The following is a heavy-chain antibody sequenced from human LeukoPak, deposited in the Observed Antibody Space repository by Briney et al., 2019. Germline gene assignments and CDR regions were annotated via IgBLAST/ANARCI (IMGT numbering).Heavy chain of an antibody. D-gene: IGHD2-21*01. J-gene: IGHJ4*02. CDR1: GYTFTGYY. Sequence: GASVKVSCKASGYTFTGYYMHWVRQAPGQGLEWMGWINPNSGGTNYAQKFQGRVTMTRDTSISTAYMELSRLRSDDTAAYYCARDLGGAGGLGYWGQGTLVTVSS. V-gene: IGHV1-2*02. CDR3: ARDLGGAGGLGY. CDR2: INPNSGGT.